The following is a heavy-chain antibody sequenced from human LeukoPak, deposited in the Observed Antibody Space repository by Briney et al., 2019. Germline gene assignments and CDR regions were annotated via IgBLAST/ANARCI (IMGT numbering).Heavy chain of an antibody. Sequence: PGGSLRLSCEASGFTFSSFEMNWVRKAPGKGLEWVSNIKSSGSPIYYADSVRGRFTISRDNAKNSLYLQMNSLRGEDTAVYYCARRAVYYGMDVWGQGTTVTVSS. CDR2: IKSSGSPI. CDR1: GFTFSSFE. V-gene: IGHV3-48*03. CDR3: ARRAVYYGMDV. J-gene: IGHJ6*02.